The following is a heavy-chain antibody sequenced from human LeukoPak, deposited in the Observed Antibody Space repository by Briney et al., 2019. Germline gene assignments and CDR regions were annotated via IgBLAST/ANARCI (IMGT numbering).Heavy chain of an antibody. CDR1: GYTFTGYY. Sequence: ASLKVSCKASGYTFTGYYMHWVRQAPGQGLEWMGWINPNSGGTNYAQKFQGRVTMTRDTAISTAYMQLSRLRSDDTAVYYCARDRGGYYEYVWGSYRYTLFDYWGQGTLVTVSS. V-gene: IGHV1-2*02. D-gene: IGHD3-16*02. CDR2: INPNSGGT. J-gene: IGHJ4*02. CDR3: ARDRGGYYEYVWGSYRYTLFDY.